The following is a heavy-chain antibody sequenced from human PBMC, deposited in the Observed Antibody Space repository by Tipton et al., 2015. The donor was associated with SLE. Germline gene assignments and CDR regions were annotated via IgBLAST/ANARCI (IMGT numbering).Heavy chain of an antibody. D-gene: IGHD6-13*01. Sequence: SLRLSCTASGFPFGDYAFRGVLQAPGKGLVLVGFIRSKTYGGTTEYAASVKGRFNNSRDDSKSIAYLQMNSLKTDDTAVYYCAREGRYSSSWPLDYWGQGTLVTVSS. CDR1: GFPFGDYA. CDR3: AREGRYSSSWPLDY. V-gene: IGHV3-49*04. J-gene: IGHJ4*02. CDR2: IRSKTYGGTT.